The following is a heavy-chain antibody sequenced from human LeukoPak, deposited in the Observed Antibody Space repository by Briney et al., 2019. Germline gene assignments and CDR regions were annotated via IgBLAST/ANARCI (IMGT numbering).Heavy chain of an antibody. CDR3: ARGTYYYGSGGYYKHWFDP. V-gene: IGHV4-59*01. CDR2: IYYSGST. J-gene: IGHJ5*02. CDR1: GGSISSYY. Sequence: PSETLSLTCTVSGGSISSYYWSWIRQPPGKGLEWIGYIYYSGSTNYNPSLKSRVTISVDTSKNQFSLKLSSVTAADTAAYYCARGTYYYGSGGYYKHWFDPWGQGTLVTVSS. D-gene: IGHD3-10*01.